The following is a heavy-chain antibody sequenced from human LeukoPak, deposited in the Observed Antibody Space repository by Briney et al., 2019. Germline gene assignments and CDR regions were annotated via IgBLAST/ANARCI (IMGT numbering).Heavy chain of an antibody. CDR1: AFTLSNSD. CDR3: AKSRLTPHP. J-gene: IGHJ5*02. D-gene: IGHD1-14*01. V-gene: IGHV3-23*01. Sequence: SGGSLRLSCAASAFTLSNSDMSWVRQAPGKGLEWVSAIGGSGSSTFYADSVKGRFTVSRDNSKNTLYLQMSSLRAEDTAVYYCAKSRLTPHPWGQGTLVTVSS. CDR2: IGGSGSST.